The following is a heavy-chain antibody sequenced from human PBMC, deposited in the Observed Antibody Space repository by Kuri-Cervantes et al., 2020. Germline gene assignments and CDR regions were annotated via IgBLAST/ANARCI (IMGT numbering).Heavy chain of an antibody. V-gene: IGHV3-23*01. CDR2: FSGGETGT. D-gene: IGHD2-2*01. Sequence: GESLKISCAASGFTFSSYWMHWVRQAPGKGLEWVSSFSGGETGTYYADSVKGRFTISRDNSKNTLYLQMNSLRADDTAIYYCAKDRAYSTSYYDYWGQGTLVTVSS. J-gene: IGHJ4*02. CDR1: GFTFSSYW. CDR3: AKDRAYSTSYYDY.